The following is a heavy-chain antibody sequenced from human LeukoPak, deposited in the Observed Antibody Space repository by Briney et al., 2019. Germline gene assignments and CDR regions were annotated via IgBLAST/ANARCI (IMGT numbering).Heavy chain of an antibody. Sequence: SETLSLTCTVSGGSISSHFWTWIRQPPRKGREWIGYIYSVSGTTNYNPSLKSRVTISVDTSKNQFSLKLSSVTAADTAVYYCARDSSDAFDIWGQGTMVTVSS. CDR2: IYSVSGTT. CDR3: ARDSSDAFDI. CDR1: GGSISSHF. V-gene: IGHV4-59*11. J-gene: IGHJ3*02.